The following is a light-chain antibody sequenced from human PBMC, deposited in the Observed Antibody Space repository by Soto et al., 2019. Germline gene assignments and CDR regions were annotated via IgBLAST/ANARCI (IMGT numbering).Light chain of an antibody. CDR2: DVS. J-gene: IGLJ2*01. V-gene: IGLV2-14*01. CDR1: SSDVGGYNY. Sequence: QSALTQPASVSGSPGQSITISCTGTSSDVGGYNYVSWYQQHPGKAPKLMIYDVSNRPSGVSNRFSGSKSGNTASLTTSGLQAEYEADYYCSSYTSSILFGGGTKVTVL. CDR3: SSYTSSIL.